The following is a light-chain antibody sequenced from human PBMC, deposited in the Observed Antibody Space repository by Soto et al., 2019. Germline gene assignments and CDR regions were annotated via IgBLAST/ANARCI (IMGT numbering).Light chain of an antibody. Sequence: QSVLTQPPSVSGAPGQRVTISCTGSSSNTGAGYDVHWYQQLPGTAPKLLIYGNSNRPSGVPDRFSGSKSGTSASLAITGLQAEDEADYYCQSYDRSLRVAVFGGGTKVTVL. CDR2: GNS. CDR3: QSYDRSLRVAV. J-gene: IGLJ2*01. V-gene: IGLV1-40*01. CDR1: SSNTGAGYD.